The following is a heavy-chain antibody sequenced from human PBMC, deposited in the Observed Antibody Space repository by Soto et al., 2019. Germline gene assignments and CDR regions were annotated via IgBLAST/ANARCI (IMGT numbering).Heavy chain of an antibody. J-gene: IGHJ4*02. Sequence: QVQLQESSPGLVKPSQTLSLTCTVSGGSISSGGYYWSWIRQHPGKGLEWIGYIYYSGSTYYNPSLKSRVTISVDTSKNQFSLKLSSVTAADTAVYYCARDQRITGTTVFDYWGQGTLVTVSS. CDR1: GGSISSGGYY. D-gene: IGHD1-20*01. CDR3: ARDQRITGTTVFDY. V-gene: IGHV4-31*03. CDR2: IYYSGST.